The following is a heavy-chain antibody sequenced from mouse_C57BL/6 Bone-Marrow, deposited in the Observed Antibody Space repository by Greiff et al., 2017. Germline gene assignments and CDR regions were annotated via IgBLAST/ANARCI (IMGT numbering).Heavy chain of an antibody. Sequence: QVQLQQSGPEVVRPGVSVKISCKGSGYTFTDCALHWVKQSHAKRLEWIGVVRTYNGDTHYNQRFKGKATMTVDKSSSTAYMELARVTSEDSAIYCCAREAGYYFYAMDYWGQGTSVTVSS. CDR3: AREAGYYFYAMDY. V-gene: IGHV1-67*01. CDR1: GYTFTDCA. J-gene: IGHJ4*01. CDR2: VRTYNGDT. D-gene: IGHD2-3*01.